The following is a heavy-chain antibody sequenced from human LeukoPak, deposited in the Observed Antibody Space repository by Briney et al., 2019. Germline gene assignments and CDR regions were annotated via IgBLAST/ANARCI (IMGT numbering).Heavy chain of an antibody. D-gene: IGHD2-8*02. J-gene: IGHJ6*03. Sequence: GASVKVSCKTSGYPFTTWEINWVRQAAGQGLEWMGWVHPNSGNTAYAQKFQGRVTMTRDTSISTAYMELSGLRFDDTAIYYCARGVLGYYYYYMDLWGEGTTVTVSS. CDR3: ARGVLGYYYYYMDL. V-gene: IGHV1-8*01. CDR2: VHPNSGNT. CDR1: GYPFTTWE.